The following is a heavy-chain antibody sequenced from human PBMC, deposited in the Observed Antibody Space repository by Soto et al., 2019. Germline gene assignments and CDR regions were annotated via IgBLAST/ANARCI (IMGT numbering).Heavy chain of an antibody. D-gene: IGHD2-8*01. CDR2: ISSSSSYI. CDR3: ARDLKGVCLDY. CDR1: GFTFSSYS. J-gene: IGHJ4*02. Sequence: EVQLVESGGGLVKPGGSLRLSCAASGFTFSSYSMNWVRQAPGKGLEWVSSISSSSSYIYYADSVKGRFTISRDNAKNSLYLQMNSRRAEDTAVYYCARDLKGVCLDYWGQGTLVTVSS. V-gene: IGHV3-21*01.